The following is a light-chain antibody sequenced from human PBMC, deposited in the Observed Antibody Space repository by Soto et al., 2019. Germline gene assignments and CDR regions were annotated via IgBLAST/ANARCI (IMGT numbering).Light chain of an antibody. V-gene: IGKV1-5*01. CDR2: DAS. CDR1: QSISSW. J-gene: IGKJ1*01. Sequence: DIQMTQSPSTLSASVGDRVTITCRASQSISSWLAWYQQKPGKAPKLLIYDASSLESGVPSRFSGSRSGTEFTLTLSSLQPDDFATYYCQQYNSYSPTSFGPGTKVDIK. CDR3: QQYNSYSPTS.